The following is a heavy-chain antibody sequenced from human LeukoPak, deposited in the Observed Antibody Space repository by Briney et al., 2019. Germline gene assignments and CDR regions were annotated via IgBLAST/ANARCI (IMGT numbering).Heavy chain of an antibody. D-gene: IGHD6-13*01. CDR1: GYIFTDYY. V-gene: IGHV1-2*02. J-gene: IGHJ6*03. CDR2: INPNSGGA. Sequence: ASVKVSCKASGYIFTDYYIHWVRQAPGQGLEWMGWINPNSGGARYAQKFQGRVTMTRDTSISTAYMELSRLRSDDTAVYYCARTSSSWYHYYYYYMDVWGKGTTVTVSS. CDR3: ARTSSSWYHYYYYYMDV.